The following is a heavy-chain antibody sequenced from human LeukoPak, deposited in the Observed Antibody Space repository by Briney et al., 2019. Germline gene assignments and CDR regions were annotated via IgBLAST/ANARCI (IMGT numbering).Heavy chain of an antibody. V-gene: IGHV1-69*04. Sequence: SVKVSCKASGGNFGNYVIHWVRQAPGQGLEWMGRITPFFGVANYAQTFQDRVTFTADKITNTAYMQISSLKSEDTAVYFCARDTNEAYSSSSDGLAVWGQGTTVTVSS. CDR1: GGNFGNYV. J-gene: IGHJ6*02. CDR3: ARDTNEAYSSSSDGLAV. CDR2: ITPFFGVA. D-gene: IGHD6-6*01.